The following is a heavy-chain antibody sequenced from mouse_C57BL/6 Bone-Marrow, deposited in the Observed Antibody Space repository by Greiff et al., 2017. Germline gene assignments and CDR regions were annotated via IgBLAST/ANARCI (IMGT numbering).Heavy chain of an antibody. CDR3: AREDGNYLAWFAY. CDR1: GYTFTSYW. D-gene: IGHD2-1*01. Sequence: QVQLQQPGAELVKPGASVKLSCKASGYTFTSYWMHWVKQRPGQGLEWIGMIHPNSGSTNYNEKFKSKATLTVDKSSSTAYMQLSSLTSEDSAVYYCAREDGNYLAWFAYWGQGTLVTVSA. J-gene: IGHJ3*01. V-gene: IGHV1-64*01. CDR2: IHPNSGST.